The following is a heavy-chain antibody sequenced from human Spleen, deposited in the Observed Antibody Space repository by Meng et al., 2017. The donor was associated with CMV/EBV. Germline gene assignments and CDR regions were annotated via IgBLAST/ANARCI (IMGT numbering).Heavy chain of an antibody. CDR2: IYYSGST. Sequence: TVSGASISGSNYYWGWIRQPPGKGLEWIASIYYSGSTYYNPSLKSRVTISVDTSKNQFSLKLTSVTAADTAVYYCARVGFNWNLFDYWGRGTLVTVSS. J-gene: IGHJ4*02. D-gene: IGHD1-20*01. CDR1: GASISGSNYY. CDR3: ARVGFNWNLFDY. V-gene: IGHV4-39*07.